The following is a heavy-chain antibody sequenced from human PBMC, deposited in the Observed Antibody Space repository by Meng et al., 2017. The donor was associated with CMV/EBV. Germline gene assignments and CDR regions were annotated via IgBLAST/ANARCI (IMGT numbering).Heavy chain of an antibody. CDR1: GYSISSGYH. D-gene: IGHD2-2*01. CDR3: ARECSSTSCYLY. J-gene: IGHJ4*02. Sequence: SETLSLTCAVSGYSISSGYHWGWIRQPPGKGLEWIESIYHSGTIYHSESTYYNPSLKSRVTISVDTSKNQFSLKLSSVTAADTAVYYCARECSSTSCYLYWGQGTLVTVSS. V-gene: IGHV4-38-2*02. CDR2: IYHSGTIYHSEST.